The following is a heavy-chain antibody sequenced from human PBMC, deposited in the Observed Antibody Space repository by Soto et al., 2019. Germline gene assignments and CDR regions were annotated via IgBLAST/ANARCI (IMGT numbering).Heavy chain of an antibody. CDR2: MSHSGGT. D-gene: IGHD1-1*01. Sequence: QVQLQQWGAGLLKPSETLSLTCAVYGGFVSSGSYYWSWIRQPPGKGLEWIGEMSHSGGTHFNPSLKSRVTISVDTSKNQFSLKMGSVTAADTALYYCARVERGTATTGVDAFDIWGPGTMVTVSS. CDR1: GGFVSSGSYY. V-gene: IGHV4-34*01. J-gene: IGHJ3*02. CDR3: ARVERGTATTGVDAFDI.